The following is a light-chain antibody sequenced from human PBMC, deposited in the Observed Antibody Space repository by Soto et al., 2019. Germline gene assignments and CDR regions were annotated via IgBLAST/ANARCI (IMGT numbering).Light chain of an antibody. CDR3: QQYGSSPFT. V-gene: IGKV3-20*01. Sequence: EIVLTQSPGTLSLSPGERATLSCRVSQSVSSSYLAWYQQKPGQTPRLLFYGASSRATGIPDRFSGSGSGTDFTLTISRLEPEDFAVYYCQQYGSSPFTFGPGTKVDIK. CDR1: QSVSSSY. CDR2: GAS. J-gene: IGKJ3*01.